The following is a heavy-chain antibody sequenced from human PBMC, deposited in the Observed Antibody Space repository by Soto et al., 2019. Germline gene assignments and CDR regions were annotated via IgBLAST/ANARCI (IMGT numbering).Heavy chain of an antibody. D-gene: IGHD5-12*01. CDR1: GFPFKSYA. Sequence: GSLRHPRATSGFPFKSYAMNWVRQTPDKGLEWLSYISDSGSTIHYADSVKGRFTISRDNAKNSLYLQMNSLRADDTAVYYCTRDGSWGQGTLVTVSS. V-gene: IGHV3-48*01. CDR3: TRDGS. CDR2: ISDSGSTI. J-gene: IGHJ5*02.